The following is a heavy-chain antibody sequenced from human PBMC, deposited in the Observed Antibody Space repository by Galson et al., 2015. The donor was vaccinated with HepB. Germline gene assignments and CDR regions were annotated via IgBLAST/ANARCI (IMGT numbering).Heavy chain of an antibody. CDR3: ARISRGWTFDY. CDR1: KFTFSDYA. J-gene: IGHJ4*02. D-gene: IGHD6-19*01. Sequence: SLRLSCADSKFTFSDYAMTWVRQAPGKGLEWVSSITSDYTTYYPGSVKGRFTISRENAKNSLYLQMNSLRAGDTAVYYCARISRGWTFDYWGQGTLVTVSS. CDR2: ITSDYTT. V-gene: IGHV3-13*01.